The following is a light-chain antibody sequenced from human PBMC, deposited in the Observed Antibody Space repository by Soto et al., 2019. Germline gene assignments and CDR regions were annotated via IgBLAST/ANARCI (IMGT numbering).Light chain of an antibody. V-gene: IGKV1-5*03. CDR1: PTISSW. CDR3: QQYNSYSWT. CDR2: KAS. J-gene: IGKJ1*01. Sequence: DIQMTQSPSTMSGSVGYRVTITCRASPTISSWLAWYQQKPGKAPKLLIYKASTLKSGVPSRFSGSGSGTEFTLTISSLQPDDFATYYCQQYNSYSWTFGQGTKVDI.